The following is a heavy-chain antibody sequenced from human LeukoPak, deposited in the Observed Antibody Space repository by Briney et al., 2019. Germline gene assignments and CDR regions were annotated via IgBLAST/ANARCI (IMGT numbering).Heavy chain of an antibody. D-gene: IGHD6-13*01. J-gene: IGHJ5*02. CDR1: GGSISSSSYY. CDR2: IYYSGST. Sequence: PSETLSLTCTVSGGSISSSSYYWGWIRQPPGTGLEWIGYIYYSGSTNYNPSLKSRVTISVDTSKNQFSLKLSSVTAADTAVYYCARRIEVAAAGNWFDPWGQGTLVTVSS. CDR3: ARRIEVAAAGNWFDP. V-gene: IGHV4-61*05.